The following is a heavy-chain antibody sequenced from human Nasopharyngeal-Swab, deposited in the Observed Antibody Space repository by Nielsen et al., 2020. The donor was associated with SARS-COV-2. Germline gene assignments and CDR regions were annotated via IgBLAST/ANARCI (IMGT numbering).Heavy chain of an antibody. D-gene: IGHD5-24*01. CDR1: GFTFSSYG. J-gene: IGHJ2*01. V-gene: IGHV3-33*01. CDR2: IWYDGSNK. Sequence: GESPKISCAASGFTFSSYGMHWVRQAPGKGLEWVAVIWYDGSNKYYADSVKGRFTISRDNSKNTLYLQMNSLRAEDTAVYYCARGGWLQIITYFDLWGRGTLVTVSS. CDR3: ARGGWLQIITYFDL.